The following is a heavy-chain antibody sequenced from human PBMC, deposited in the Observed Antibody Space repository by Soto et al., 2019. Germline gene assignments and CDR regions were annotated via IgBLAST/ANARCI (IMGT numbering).Heavy chain of an antibody. D-gene: IGHD4-17*01. J-gene: IGHJ4*02. CDR1: GGSVSSGSYY. CDR2: IYYSGST. CDR3: ARAPYGDYDDY. V-gene: IGHV4-61*01. Sequence: QVQLQESGPGLVKPSETLSLTCTVSGGSVSSGSYYWSWIRQPPGKGLEWIGYIYYSGSTNYNPYLKSRVTISVDTSKNQFSLKLSSVTAADTAVYYCARAPYGDYDDYWGQGTLVTVSS.